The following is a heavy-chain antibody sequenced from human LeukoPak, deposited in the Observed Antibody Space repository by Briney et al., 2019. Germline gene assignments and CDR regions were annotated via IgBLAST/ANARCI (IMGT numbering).Heavy chain of an antibody. CDR1: GYSISSGYY. V-gene: IGHV4-38-2*02. D-gene: IGHD6-13*01. J-gene: IGHJ5*02. CDR3: ARDESGGAAAGLNWFDP. CDR2: IYHSGST. Sequence: SETLSLTCTVSGYSISSGYYWGWIRQPPGKGLEWIGSIYHSGSTYYNPSLKSRVTISVDTPKNQFSLKLSSVTAADTAVYYCARDESGGAAAGLNWFDPWGQGTLVTVSS.